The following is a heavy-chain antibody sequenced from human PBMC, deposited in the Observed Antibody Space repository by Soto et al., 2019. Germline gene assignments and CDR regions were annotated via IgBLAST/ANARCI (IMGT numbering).Heavy chain of an antibody. V-gene: IGHV4-59*01. J-gene: IGHJ5*02. CDR2: IYYSGST. CDR3: ARANQLLYLNWFAP. Sequence: SETLSLTCTVSGGSISSYYWSWIRQPPGKGLEWIGYIYYSGSTNYNPSLKSRVTISVDTSKNQFSLKLSSVPAADTAVYYCARANQLLYLNWFAPWGQGTLVTVS. CDR1: GGSISSYY. D-gene: IGHD2-2*02.